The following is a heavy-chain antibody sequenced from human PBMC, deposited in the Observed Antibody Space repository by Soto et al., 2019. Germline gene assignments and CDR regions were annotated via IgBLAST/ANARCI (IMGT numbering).Heavy chain of an antibody. D-gene: IGHD4-17*01. J-gene: IGHJ5*02. V-gene: IGHV3-23*01. CDR3: AKDAISGDGIWLMDS. Sequence: GGTLRLSCAASGFTFRNYAMTWARQAPGKGLEWVSSLLRSGSSAYYADSVRGRFTISSDTSANSLYLQMDNLRAEDTAIYYCAKDAISGDGIWLMDSWGQGTVVTVSS. CDR1: GFTFRNYA. CDR2: LLRSGSSA.